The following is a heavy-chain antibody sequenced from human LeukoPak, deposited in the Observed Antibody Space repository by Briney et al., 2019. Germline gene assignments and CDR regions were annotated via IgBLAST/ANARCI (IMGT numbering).Heavy chain of an antibody. D-gene: IGHD2-15*01. CDR2: IYHSGST. Sequence: SETLSLTCTVSGYSISSGYYWGWIRQPPGKGLEWIGSIYHSGSTYYNPSLKSRVTISVDTSKNQFSPKLSSVTAADTAVYYCARSPLSEVDDYWGQGTLVTVSS. CDR3: ARSPLSEVDDY. V-gene: IGHV4-38-2*02. CDR1: GYSISSGYY. J-gene: IGHJ4*02.